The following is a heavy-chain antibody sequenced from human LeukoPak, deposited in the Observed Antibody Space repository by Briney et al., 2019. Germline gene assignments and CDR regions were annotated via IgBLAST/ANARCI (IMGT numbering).Heavy chain of an antibody. CDR3: ARDSYQDYYGRFDP. CDR2: IWDDENNK. J-gene: IGHJ5*02. V-gene: IGHV3-33*01. CDR1: GFSFSNHG. D-gene: IGHD3-10*01. Sequence: PGGSLRLSCAASGFSFSNHGMHWVRQAPGKRLEWVAVIWDDENNKRYANSVNGRFTISRDNSENTLYLQMNGLTAEDTAMYYCARDSYQDYYGRFDPWGQGTLVIVSS.